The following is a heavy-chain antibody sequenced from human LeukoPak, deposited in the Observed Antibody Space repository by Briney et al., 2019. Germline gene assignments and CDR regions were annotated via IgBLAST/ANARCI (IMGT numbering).Heavy chain of an antibody. V-gene: IGHV4-39*01. CDR3: VRLSMQYQPLGGGGYYLDY. CDR1: GGAISTTTYY. J-gene: IGHJ4*02. Sequence: NPSETLSLTCTVSGGAISTTTYYWGWVRQPPGQGPEWVGSVYYSGQTYYNPSLTSRLTISIDTSKNEFSLRLNSVTAADTAVYYCVRLSMQYQPLGGGGYYLDYWGQGTLVSASS. D-gene: IGHD2-2*01. CDR2: VYYSGQT.